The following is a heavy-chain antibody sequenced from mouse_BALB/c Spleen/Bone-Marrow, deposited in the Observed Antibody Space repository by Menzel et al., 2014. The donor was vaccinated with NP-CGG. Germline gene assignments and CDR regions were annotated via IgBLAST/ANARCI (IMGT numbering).Heavy chain of an antibody. V-gene: IGHV1S81*02. J-gene: IGHJ1*01. Sequence: QVQLQQSGAELVKPGASVKLSCKASGYSFTRYYMYWVKQRPGQGLEWIGEINPSNGGTNFNEKFKSKATLTVDKSSGTAYMQFSSLTSEDSAVYYCTRSNYGYWYFDVWGAGTTVTVSS. D-gene: IGHD1-1*01. CDR2: INPSNGGT. CDR1: GYSFTRYY. CDR3: TRSNYGYWYFDV.